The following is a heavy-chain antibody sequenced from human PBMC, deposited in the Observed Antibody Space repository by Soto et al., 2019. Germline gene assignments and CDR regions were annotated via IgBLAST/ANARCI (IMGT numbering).Heavy chain of an antibody. Sequence: EVQLVESGGGLVQPGGSLRLSCAASGFTFSNYAMHWVRQAPGKGLEYVSAISSNGGSTYYANSVKGRFTISRDNSKNTLYLQMGSLRAEDMAVYYCARDGSSRTYQLLWPHRHWFDPWGQGTLVTVSS. J-gene: IGHJ5*02. V-gene: IGHV3-64*01. CDR3: ARDGSSRTYQLLWPHRHWFDP. CDR2: ISSNGGST. CDR1: GFTFSNYA. D-gene: IGHD2-2*01.